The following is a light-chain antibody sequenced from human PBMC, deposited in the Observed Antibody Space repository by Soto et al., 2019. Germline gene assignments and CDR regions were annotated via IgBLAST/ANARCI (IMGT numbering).Light chain of an antibody. CDR1: QDISIY. J-gene: IGKJ5*01. CDR2: DAS. CDR3: QQYDNLPIT. Sequence: IHMTQSPSSMSASVGYRVTITCQASQDISIYLNWYQQKQGKAPKLLIYDASNLETGVPSRFSGSGYGTDFNFTISTLQTEDIATFYCQQYDNLPITFGQGTRLEIK. V-gene: IGKV1-33*01.